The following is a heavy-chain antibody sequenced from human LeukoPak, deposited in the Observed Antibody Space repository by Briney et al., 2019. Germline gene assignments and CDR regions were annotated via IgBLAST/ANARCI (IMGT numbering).Heavy chain of an antibody. CDR1: GFTFSSYG. CDR3: AKILGEWELLSPDFDY. J-gene: IGHJ4*02. Sequence: PGGSLGLSCAASGFTFSSYGMHWVRQAPGKGLEWVAVISYDGSNKYYADSVKGRFTISRDNSKNTLYLQMNSLRAEDTAVYYCAKILGEWELLSPDFDYWGQGTLVTVSS. D-gene: IGHD1-26*01. V-gene: IGHV3-30*18. CDR2: ISYDGSNK.